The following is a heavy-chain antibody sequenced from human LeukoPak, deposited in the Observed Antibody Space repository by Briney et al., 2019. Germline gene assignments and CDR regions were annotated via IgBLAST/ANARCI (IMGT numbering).Heavy chain of an antibody. Sequence: SVKVSCKASGGTFSSYSISWVRQAPGQGLEWMGGIIPIFGTANYAQKFQGRVTITADESTSTAYMELSSLRSDDTALYYCAIRAGLTEDGDYWGQGTLVTVSS. CDR2: IIPIFGTA. J-gene: IGHJ4*02. D-gene: IGHD3-9*01. CDR3: AIRAGLTEDGDY. CDR1: GGTFSSYS. V-gene: IGHV1-69*13.